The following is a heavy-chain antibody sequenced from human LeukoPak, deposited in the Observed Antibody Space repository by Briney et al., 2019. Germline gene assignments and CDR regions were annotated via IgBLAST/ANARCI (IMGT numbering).Heavy chain of an antibody. CDR3: ARQAYTYEYDAFDI. CDR2: IYSSGST. Sequence: PSETLSLTCIVSGGSINDYYWNWIRQSAGKGLEWIGRIYSSGSTNYSPYLESRVTMSVDTSKNHISLKLSSVTAADTAIYYCARQAYTYEYDAFDIWGQGTVVSVSS. V-gene: IGHV4-4*07. D-gene: IGHD3-16*01. CDR1: GGSINDYY. J-gene: IGHJ3*02.